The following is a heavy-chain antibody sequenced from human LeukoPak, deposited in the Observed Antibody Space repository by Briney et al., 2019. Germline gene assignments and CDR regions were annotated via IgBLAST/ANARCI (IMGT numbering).Heavy chain of an antibody. CDR1: GFTFSGYS. V-gene: IGHV3-21*01. CDR3: AREVSEGFDF. J-gene: IGHJ4*02. D-gene: IGHD3-22*01. Sequence: PGGSLRLSCTASGFTFSGYSMNWIRQAPGEGLEWVSSFGTRSTSIYHAGSVKGRFAISRDNAKNLLYLQMNSLRAEDTALYYCAREVSEGFDFWGQGTLVTVSS. CDR2: FGTRSTSI.